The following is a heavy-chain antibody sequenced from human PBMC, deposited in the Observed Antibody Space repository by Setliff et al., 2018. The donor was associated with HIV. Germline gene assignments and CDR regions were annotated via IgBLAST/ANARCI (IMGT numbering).Heavy chain of an antibody. CDR2: TYSSGST. CDR3: ARDLKREGVQAGDAFDI. Sequence: SETLSLTCAVSGGSISNGGYYWSWIRQPAGKRLEWIGRTYSSGSTNYNPSPKSRVTISIDTSKNQFSLKLSSVTAADTAVYYCARDLKREGVQAGDAFDIWGQGTMVTVS. V-gene: IGHV4-61*02. D-gene: IGHD3-10*01. J-gene: IGHJ3*02. CDR1: GGSISNGGYY.